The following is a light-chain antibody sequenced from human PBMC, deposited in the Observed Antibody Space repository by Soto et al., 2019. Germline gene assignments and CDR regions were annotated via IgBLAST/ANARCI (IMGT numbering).Light chain of an antibody. CDR1: TVNVGGYNY. V-gene: IGLV2-14*01. CDR3: SSYTSGSTLV. CDR2: HVT. Sequence: QSALTQPASVSGSPGSSIAIPSTETTVNVGGYNYVSWYQQHPGKVPKLMIYHVTNRPSGVSNRFSGSKSGNTASLTISGLQAEDEADYYCSSYTSGSTLVFGSGTKVTVL. J-gene: IGLJ1*01.